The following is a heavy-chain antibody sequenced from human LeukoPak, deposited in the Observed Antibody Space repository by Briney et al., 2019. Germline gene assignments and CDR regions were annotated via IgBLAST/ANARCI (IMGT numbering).Heavy chain of an antibody. V-gene: IGHV3-53*01. Sequence: GGSLKLSCAVSGFIVSGIHVNWVRQAPGKGLEWVSIIYSGGSTYYADSMKGRFTISGDNSKNTLYLQMNSLRAEDTAVYYCAKDPYSSSYPAEYFQHWGQGTLVTVSS. J-gene: IGHJ1*01. CDR1: GFIVSGIH. CDR3: AKDPYSSSYPAEYFQH. D-gene: IGHD6-6*01. CDR2: IYSGGST.